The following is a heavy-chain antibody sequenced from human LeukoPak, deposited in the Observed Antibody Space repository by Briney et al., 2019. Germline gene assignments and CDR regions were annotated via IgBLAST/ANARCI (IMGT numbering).Heavy chain of an antibody. CDR2: ISWDGGST. J-gene: IGHJ4*02. V-gene: IGHV3-43*01. D-gene: IGHD3-22*01. Sequence: GGSLRLSCAASGFTFDDYTMHWVRQAPGKGLEWVSLISWDGGSTYYADSVKGRFTISRDNSKNTLYPQMNSLRAEDTAVYYCAKDLSNYYDSAFDFDYWGQGTLVTVSS. CDR3: AKDLSNYYDSAFDFDY. CDR1: GFTFDDYT.